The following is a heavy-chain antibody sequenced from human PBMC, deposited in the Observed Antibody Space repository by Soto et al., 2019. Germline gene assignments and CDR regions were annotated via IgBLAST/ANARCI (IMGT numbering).Heavy chain of an antibody. CDR3: ARSFDGGNSFDY. CDR2: INGGNGNT. V-gene: IGHV1-3*01. D-gene: IGHD2-15*01. CDR1: GYTFTDYA. J-gene: IGHJ4*02. Sequence: ASVKVSCKASGYTFTDYAIHWVRQAPGQRLEWMGWINGGNGNTKYLQNFQGRVTISRDASASTAYMELSSLRSEDTAVYHCARSFDGGNSFDYWGQGALVTVSS.